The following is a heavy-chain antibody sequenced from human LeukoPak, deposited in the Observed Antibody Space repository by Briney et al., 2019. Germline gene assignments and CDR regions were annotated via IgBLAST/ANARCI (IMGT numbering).Heavy chain of an antibody. Sequence: PGGSLRLSCAASGLSFSNYAMSWVRQAPGKGLEWVSSISGGGGDTNYADSVKGRLTISRDNSKSTLYLQMNSLRAEDTAIYYCAKDKYPYYYGSGSYYYGLDVWGKGTTVTVFS. V-gene: IGHV3-23*01. J-gene: IGHJ6*04. CDR2: ISGGGGDT. D-gene: IGHD3-10*01. CDR1: GLSFSNYA. CDR3: AKDKYPYYYGSGSYYYGLDV.